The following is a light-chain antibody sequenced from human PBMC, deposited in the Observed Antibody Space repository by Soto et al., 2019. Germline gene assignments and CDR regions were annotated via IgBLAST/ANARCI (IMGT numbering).Light chain of an antibody. V-gene: IGKV1-6*01. CDR2: AAS. Sequence: AIEMTQSPSSLSVSVGDRVTITCRASQGIRHDLGWYQQKPGKAPELLIYAASILQSGVPSRFSGSGSGTDFTLTITSLQPEDFAIYYCLQDYTYPRNFGGGTKV. CDR3: LQDYTYPRN. CDR1: QGIRHD. J-gene: IGKJ4*01.